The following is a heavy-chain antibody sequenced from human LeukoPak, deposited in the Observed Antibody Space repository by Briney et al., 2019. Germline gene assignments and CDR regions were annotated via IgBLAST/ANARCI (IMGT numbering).Heavy chain of an antibody. V-gene: IGHV4-59*01. Sequence: KSSETLSLTCTVSAGSISNYYWSWIRQAPGQALEWIGYIYYSGRTNYNPSLKSRVTISEGTSTNQFTLKLSSVTTADTAIYYCASAPNGDFFDYWGQGTLVTVSS. CDR3: ASAPNGDFFDY. CDR1: AGSISNYY. CDR2: IYYSGRT. J-gene: IGHJ4*02. D-gene: IGHD2-8*01.